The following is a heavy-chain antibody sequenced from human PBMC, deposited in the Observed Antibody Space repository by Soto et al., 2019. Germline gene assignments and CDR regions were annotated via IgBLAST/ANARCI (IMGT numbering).Heavy chain of an antibody. CDR3: ARILNSGWYGPHRAFDI. J-gene: IGHJ3*02. V-gene: IGHV1-18*01. CDR2: ISAYNGNT. Sequence: ASVKVSCKASGYTFTSYGISWVRQAPGQGLEWMGWISAYNGNTNYAQKLQGRVTMTTDTSTSTAYMGLRSLRSDDTAVYYCARILNSGWYGPHRAFDIWGQGTMVTVSS. CDR1: GYTFTSYG. D-gene: IGHD6-19*01.